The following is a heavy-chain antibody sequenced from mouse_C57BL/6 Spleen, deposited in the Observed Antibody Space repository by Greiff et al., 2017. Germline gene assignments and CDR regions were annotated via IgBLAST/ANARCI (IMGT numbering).Heavy chain of an antibody. CDR2: IDPETGGT. D-gene: IGHD1-1*01. J-gene: IGHJ2*01. CDR3: TRYPFTTVVATPDY. CDR1: GYTFTDYE. V-gene: IGHV1-15*01. Sequence: VQLQQSGAELVRPGASVTLSCKASGYTFTDYEMHWVKQTPVHGLEWIGAIDPETGGTAYNQKFKGKAILTADKSSSTAYMELRSLTSEDSAVYYCTRYPFTTVVATPDYWGQGTTLTVSS.